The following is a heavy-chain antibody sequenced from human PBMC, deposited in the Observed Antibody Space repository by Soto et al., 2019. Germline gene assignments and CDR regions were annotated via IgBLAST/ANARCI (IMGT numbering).Heavy chain of an antibody. J-gene: IGHJ5*02. CDR2: ISAYNGNT. V-gene: IGHV1-18*01. CDR3: ALRGYSSSWGWFDP. Sequence: QVQLVQSGAAVKKPGASVKVSCKASGYTFTSYGISWVRQAPGQGREWMGWISAYNGNTNYAQKLQGRVTMTTDTSTSTAYMELRSLRSEDTAVYYCALRGYSSSWGWFDPWGQGTLVTVSS. CDR1: GYTFTSYG. D-gene: IGHD6-13*01.